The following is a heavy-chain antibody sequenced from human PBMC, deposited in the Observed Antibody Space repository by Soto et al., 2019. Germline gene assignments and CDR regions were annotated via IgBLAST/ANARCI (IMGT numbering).Heavy chain of an antibody. D-gene: IGHD2-21*01. CDR1: GFTFSSYA. V-gene: IGHV3-30-3*01. CDR2: ISYDGSNK. Sequence: GWALRLSCAASGFTFSSYAMHWVRQAPGKGLEWVAVISYDGSNKYYADSVKGRFTISRDNSKNTLYLQMNSLRAEDTAVYYCARGEISPWYFDYWGQGTLVTVSS. CDR3: ARGEISPWYFDY. J-gene: IGHJ4*02.